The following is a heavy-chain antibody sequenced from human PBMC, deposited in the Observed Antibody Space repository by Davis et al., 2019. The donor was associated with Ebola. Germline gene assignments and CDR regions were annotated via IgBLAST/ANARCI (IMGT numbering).Heavy chain of an antibody. CDR2: ISSSSSYI. CDR3: ARDPNYYDSSGYYSRQYYYGMDV. J-gene: IGHJ6*02. D-gene: IGHD3-22*01. Sequence: GGSLRLSCAASGFTFSSYSMNWVRQAPGKGLEWVSSISSSSSYIYYADSVKGRFTISRDNSKNTLYLQMNSLRAEDTAVYYCARDPNYYDSSGYYSRQYYYGMDVWGQGTTVTVSS. CDR1: GFTFSSYS. V-gene: IGHV3-21*04.